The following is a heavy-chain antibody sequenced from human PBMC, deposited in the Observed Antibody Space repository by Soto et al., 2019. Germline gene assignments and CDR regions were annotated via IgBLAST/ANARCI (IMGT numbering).Heavy chain of an antibody. CDR3: ARDRGGPGDDWFDP. J-gene: IGHJ5*02. CDR1: GGSISSGDYY. V-gene: IGHV4-30-4*01. D-gene: IGHD3-10*01. CDR2: IYYSGST. Sequence: SETLSLTCTVSGGSISSGDYYWSWIRQPPGKGLEWIGYIYYSGSTYYNPSLKSRVTISVDTSKNQFSLKLSSVTAADTAVYYCARDRGGPGDDWFDPWGQGTLVTVSS.